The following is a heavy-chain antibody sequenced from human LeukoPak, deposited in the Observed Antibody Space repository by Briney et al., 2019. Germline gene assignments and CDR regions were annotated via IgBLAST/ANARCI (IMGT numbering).Heavy chain of an antibody. CDR1: GGSISSYY. D-gene: IGHD4-17*01. CDR3: ARSPPRYGDYLIDY. CDR2: IYYNGST. V-gene: IGHV4-59*08. Sequence: PSETLSLTCTVSGGSISSYYWSWIRQPPGKGLEWIGYIYYNGSTNYNPSLKSRVTISVDTSKNQFSLKLSSVTAADTAVYYCARSPPRYGDYLIDYWGQGTLVTVSS. J-gene: IGHJ4*02.